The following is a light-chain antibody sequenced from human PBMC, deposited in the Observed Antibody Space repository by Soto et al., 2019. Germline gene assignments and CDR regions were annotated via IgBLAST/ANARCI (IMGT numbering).Light chain of an antibody. CDR2: EVS. Sequence: QSALTQPASVSGSPGQSITISCTGTSSVVGSYNLVSWYQQHPGKAPKLMIYEVSKRPSGVSNRFYGSKSGNTASLTISGLQAEDEADYYCCSYAGSSTFVFGGGTKVTVL. CDR3: CSYAGSSTFV. J-gene: IGLJ2*01. V-gene: IGLV2-23*02. CDR1: SSVVGSYNL.